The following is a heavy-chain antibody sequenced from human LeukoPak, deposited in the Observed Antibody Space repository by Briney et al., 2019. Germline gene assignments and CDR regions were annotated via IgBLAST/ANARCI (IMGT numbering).Heavy chain of an antibody. J-gene: IGHJ4*02. Sequence: SETLSLTCTVSGGSISSSSYYWGWIRQPPGKGLEWIGSIYYSGSTYYNPSLKSRVTISVDTSKNQFSLKLSSVTAADTAVYYCARLDRPGGYSYGWDYWGQGTLVTASS. CDR2: IYYSGST. CDR3: ARLDRPGGYSYGWDY. D-gene: IGHD5-18*01. CDR1: GGSISSSSYY. V-gene: IGHV4-39*01.